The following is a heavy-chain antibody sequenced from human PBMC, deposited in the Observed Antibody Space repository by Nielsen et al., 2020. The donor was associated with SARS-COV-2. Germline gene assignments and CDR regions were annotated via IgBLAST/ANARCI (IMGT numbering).Heavy chain of an antibody. CDR2: ISWNSGSI. V-gene: IGHV3-9*01. Sequence: GGSLRLSCAASGFTFDDYAMHWVRQAPGKGLEWVSGISWNSGSIGYADSVKGRFTISRDNAKNSLYLQMNSLRAEDTALYYCAKDSGYDSDYWGQGTPVTVSS. D-gene: IGHD5-12*01. CDR1: GFTFDDYA. CDR3: AKDSGYDSDY. J-gene: IGHJ4*02.